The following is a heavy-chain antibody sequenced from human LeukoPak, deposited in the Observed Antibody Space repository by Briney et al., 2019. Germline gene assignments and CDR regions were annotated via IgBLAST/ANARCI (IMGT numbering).Heavy chain of an antibody. CDR2: ISSSSSYI. J-gene: IGHJ3*02. CDR1: GFTFSSYS. CDR3: ARDFPYYDILTGTRNDAFDI. V-gene: IGHV3-21*01. Sequence: GGSLRPSCAASGFTFSSYSMNWVRQAPGKGLEWVSSISSSSSYIYYADSVKGRFTISRDNAKNSLYLQMNSLRAEDTAVYYCARDFPYYDILTGTRNDAFDIWGQGTMVTVSS. D-gene: IGHD3-9*01.